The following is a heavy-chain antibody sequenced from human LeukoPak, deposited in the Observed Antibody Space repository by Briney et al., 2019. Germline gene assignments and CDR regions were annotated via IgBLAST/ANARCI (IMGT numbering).Heavy chain of an antibody. D-gene: IGHD6-19*01. Sequence: SETLSLTCTVSGGSISSSYWSWIRQPPGKGLEWIGYIYYSGSTNYNPSLKSRVTISVDTSKNQFSLKLSSVTAADTAVYYCARGDGSGWPLDYWGQGTLVTVSS. J-gene: IGHJ4*02. V-gene: IGHV4-59*01. CDR3: ARGDGSGWPLDY. CDR1: GGSISSSY. CDR2: IYYSGST.